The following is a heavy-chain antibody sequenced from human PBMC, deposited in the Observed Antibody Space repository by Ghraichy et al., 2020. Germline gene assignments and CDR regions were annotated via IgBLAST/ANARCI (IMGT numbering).Heavy chain of an antibody. J-gene: IGHJ4*02. CDR3: AKDIGGDYAY. V-gene: IGHV3-9*01. CDR2: ISWNSGSI. Sequence: GGSLRLSCAASGFTFDDDAMHWVRQAPGKGLEWVSGISWNSGSIGYADSVKGRFTISRDNAKNSLYLQMNSLRAEDTALYYCAKDIGGDYAYWGQGTLVTVSS. CDR1: GFTFDDDA. D-gene: IGHD4-17*01.